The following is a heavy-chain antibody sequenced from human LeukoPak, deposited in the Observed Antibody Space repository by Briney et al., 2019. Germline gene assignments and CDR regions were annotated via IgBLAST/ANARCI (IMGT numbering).Heavy chain of an antibody. CDR1: GYSFTSYW. Sequence: GESLKISCKGSGYSFTSYWIGWVRQMPGKGLEWMGIIYPGDSDTRYSPSFQGQVTISADKSISTAYLQWSSLKASDTAMYYCARQVVRGVIITNNWFDPWGQGTLVTVSS. D-gene: IGHD3-10*01. CDR2: IYPGDSDT. J-gene: IGHJ5*02. CDR3: ARQVVRGVIITNNWFDP. V-gene: IGHV5-51*01.